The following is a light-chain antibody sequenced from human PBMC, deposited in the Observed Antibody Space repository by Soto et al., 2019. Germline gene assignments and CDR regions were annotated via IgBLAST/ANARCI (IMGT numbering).Light chain of an antibody. J-gene: IGLJ1*01. CDR3: SSYTSSSTLVV. V-gene: IGLV2-14*01. CDR1: RSDVGAYNY. Sequence: QSALTQPASVSGSPGQSIAISCTGTRSDVGAYNYVSWYQQHPGKAPKLMISEVTNRPSGVSDRFSGSKSGNTASLTISGLQAEDEADYYCSSYTSSSTLVVFGTGTKVTVL. CDR2: EVT.